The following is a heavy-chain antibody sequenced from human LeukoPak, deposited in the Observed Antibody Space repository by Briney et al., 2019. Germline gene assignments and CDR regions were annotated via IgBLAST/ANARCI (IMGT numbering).Heavy chain of an antibody. CDR3: AREFSGTDAFDI. J-gene: IGHJ3*02. V-gene: IGHV3-53*01. CDR1: GFTVSSNY. CDR2: IYSVGST. Sequence: PGGSLRLSCAASGFTVSSNYMSWVRQAPGKGLEWVSVIYSVGSTYYADSVKGRFTISRDNSKNTLYLQMNSLRAEDTAVYYCAREFSGTDAFDIWGQGTMVTVSS.